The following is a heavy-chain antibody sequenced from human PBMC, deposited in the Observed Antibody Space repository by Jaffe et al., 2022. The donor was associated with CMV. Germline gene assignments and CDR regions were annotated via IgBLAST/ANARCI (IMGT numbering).Heavy chain of an antibody. CDR2: INHSGST. J-gene: IGHJ5*02. D-gene: IGHD6-19*01. CDR3: ARRTGGWSRRGWFDP. CDR1: GGSFSGYY. V-gene: IGHV4-34*01. Sequence: QVQLQQWGAGLLKPSETLSLTCAVYGGSFSGYYWSWIRQPPGKGLEWIGEINHSGSTNYNPSLKSRVTISVDTSKNQFSLKLSSVTAADTAVYYCARRTGGWSRRGWFDPWGQGTLVTVSS.